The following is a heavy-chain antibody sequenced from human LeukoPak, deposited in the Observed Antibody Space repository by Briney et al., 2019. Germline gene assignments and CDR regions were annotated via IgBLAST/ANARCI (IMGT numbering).Heavy chain of an antibody. J-gene: IGHJ3*01. CDR1: GYSFPNYW. V-gene: IGHV5-51*01. CDR2: ISGGNYET. D-gene: IGHD5-24*01. Sequence: GESLKISCKGSGYSFPNYWIGWVRQMPGKGLEWMGIISGGNYETTYSPSFQGQVTISADKSITTAYLRWSSLKASDTAMYYCARSPGDGYIDGVDDFWGQGTMVVVSS. CDR3: ARSPGDGYIDGVDDF.